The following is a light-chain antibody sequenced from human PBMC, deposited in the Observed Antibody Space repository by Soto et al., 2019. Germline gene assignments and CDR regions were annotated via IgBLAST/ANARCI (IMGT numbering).Light chain of an antibody. Sequence: EIVMTQSPATLSVSPGERATLSCRASQSVSSNLAWYQQKPGQAPRLLIYGASTRATGIPARFSGSGSGTEFTLTISSLEPEDFAVYYCQQRARWPSTFGPGTKVEIK. CDR2: GAS. CDR1: QSVSSN. J-gene: IGKJ2*02. V-gene: IGKV3-15*01. CDR3: QQRARWPST.